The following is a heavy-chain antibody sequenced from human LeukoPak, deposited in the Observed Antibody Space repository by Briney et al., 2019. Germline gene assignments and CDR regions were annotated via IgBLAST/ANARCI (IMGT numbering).Heavy chain of an antibody. CDR1: GFTFTIYD. Sequence: ASVKVSCKASGFTFTIYDINWVRQAAGQGLEWMGWMNPDSGNTDFAQKFQGRVTMTRNTSISTAYMELSSLTSEDTAVYYCAVHLPGDYLDPWGQGALATVSS. J-gene: IGHJ5*02. V-gene: IGHV1-8*01. CDR3: AVHLPGDYLDP. CDR2: MNPDSGNT. D-gene: IGHD4-17*01.